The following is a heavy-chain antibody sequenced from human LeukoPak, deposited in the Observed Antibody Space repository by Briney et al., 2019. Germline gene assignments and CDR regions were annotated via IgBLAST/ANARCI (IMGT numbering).Heavy chain of an antibody. CDR3: ARVGWSPDYFDY. D-gene: IGHD2-2*03. CDR1: GFTFSSYW. J-gene: IGHJ4*02. V-gene: IGHV3-74*01. Sequence: PGGSLRLSCAASGFTFSSYWMLWVRQAPGKGLVWVSRINTDGSSTSYADSVKGRFTISRDNAKNTLYLQMNSLRAEDTAVYYCARVGWSPDYFDYWGQGTLVTVSS. CDR2: INTDGSST.